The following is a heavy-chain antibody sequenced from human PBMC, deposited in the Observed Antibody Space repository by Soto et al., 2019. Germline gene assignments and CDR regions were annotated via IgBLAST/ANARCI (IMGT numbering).Heavy chain of an antibody. CDR3: VSEFSVDGVDGRYLDF. Sequence: QLQLQESGPGLVKPSESLSLTCTVSGGSISSSGYYWGWIRQPPGKGREGIGTLYYSGSTYYNPSHKSRGTRSVDTSKHQFSLKLSSLTGADTAVYYCVSEFSVDGVDGRYLDFWGQGTRVTVSS. D-gene: IGHD4-17*01. V-gene: IGHV4-39*01. J-gene: IGHJ4*02. CDR1: GGSISSSGYY. CDR2: LYYSGST.